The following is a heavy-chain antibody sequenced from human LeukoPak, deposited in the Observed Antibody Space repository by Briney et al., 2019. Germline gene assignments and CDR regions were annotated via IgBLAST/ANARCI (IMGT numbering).Heavy chain of an antibody. Sequence: PSETLSLTCAVYGGSFSGYYWSWIRQPPGKGLEWIGEINHSGSTNYNPSLKSRVTISVDTSKNQFSLKLSSVTAADTAVYYCARDSGYRAYWYFDLWGRGTLVTVSS. D-gene: IGHD3-10*01. CDR3: ARDSGYRAYWYFDL. J-gene: IGHJ2*01. CDR2: INHSGST. CDR1: GGSFSGYY. V-gene: IGHV4-34*01.